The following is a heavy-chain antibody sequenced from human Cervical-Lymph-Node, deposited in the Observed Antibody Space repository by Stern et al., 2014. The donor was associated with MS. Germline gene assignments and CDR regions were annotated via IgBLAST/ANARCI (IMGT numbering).Heavy chain of an antibody. J-gene: IGHJ4*02. CDR2: ISTDGSAQ. CDR3: ARDFGY. CDR1: GFTFSNFA. Sequence: VQLVESGGGVVQPGRSLRLSCEASGFTFSNFAMNWLRQAPVKGLEWVAAISTDGSAQNYADSVRGRFTISRDNSRNTVFLEMNSLRTEDTAIYYCARDFGYWGQGSLVTVSS. V-gene: IGHV3-30*04.